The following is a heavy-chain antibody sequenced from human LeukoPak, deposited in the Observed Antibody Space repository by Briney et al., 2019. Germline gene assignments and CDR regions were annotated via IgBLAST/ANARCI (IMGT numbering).Heavy chain of an antibody. CDR2: IYYSGST. CDR1: GGSITYYY. V-gene: IGHV4-59*01. J-gene: IGHJ4*02. CDR3: ARTSVHGLSDY. Sequence: PSETLSLTCSVSGGSITYYYWSWFRQPPGKGLEWIGYIYYSGSTQYNPSLKSRVNISVDTSKNQVSLKLSSVTAADTAVYHCARTSVHGLSDYWGQGSLVTVSS. D-gene: IGHD5-24*01.